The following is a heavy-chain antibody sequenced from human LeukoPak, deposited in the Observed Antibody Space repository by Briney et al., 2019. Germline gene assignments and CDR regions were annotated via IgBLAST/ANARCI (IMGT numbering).Heavy chain of an antibody. D-gene: IGHD2-2*01. CDR3: ARAGCGGVLPAARGMYV. J-gene: IGHJ6*02. CDR2: INGSGDGT. CDR1: GFTFSGYD. Sequence: GGSLRLSCAASGFTFSGYDMSWARQAPGKGLEWVGWINGSGDGTNHAESLKGRFTISRDNSNNTLFLQVNTLRVEDTAVYYCARAGCGGVLPAARGMYVLGQGTTGTVSS. V-gene: IGHV3-23*01.